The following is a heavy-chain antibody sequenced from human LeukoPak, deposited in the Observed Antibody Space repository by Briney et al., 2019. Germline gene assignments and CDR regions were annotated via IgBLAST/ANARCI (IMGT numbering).Heavy chain of an antibody. Sequence: GGSLRLSCAASGFTVSSNYMSWVRQAPGKGLEWVSVIYSGGSTYYADSVKGRFTISRDNSKNTLYLQMNSPRAEDTAVYYCAREPYYDILTGRYDAFDIWGQGTMVTVSS. CDR3: AREPYYDILTGRYDAFDI. D-gene: IGHD3-9*01. J-gene: IGHJ3*02. CDR2: IYSGGST. CDR1: GFTVSSNY. V-gene: IGHV3-53*01.